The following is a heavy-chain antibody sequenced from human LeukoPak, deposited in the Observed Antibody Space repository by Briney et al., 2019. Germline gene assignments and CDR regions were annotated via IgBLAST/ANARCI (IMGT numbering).Heavy chain of an antibody. CDR3: ARGATVTTFHFDY. J-gene: IGHJ4*02. CDR2: INPNSGGT. CDR1: GYTFTGYY. D-gene: IGHD4-17*01. V-gene: IGHV1-2*04. Sequence: ASVKVSCKASGYTFTGYYMHWVRQAPGQGLEWMGWINPNSGGTNYAQKFQGWVTMTRDTSISTAYMELSRLRSDDTAVYYCARGATVTTFHFDYWGQGTLVTVSS.